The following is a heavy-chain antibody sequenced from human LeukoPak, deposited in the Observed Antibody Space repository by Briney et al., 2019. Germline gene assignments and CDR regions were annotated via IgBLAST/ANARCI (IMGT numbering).Heavy chain of an antibody. J-gene: IGHJ4*02. CDR2: IIPIFGTA. D-gene: IGHD3-3*01. Sequence: SVKVSCKASGGTFSSYAISWVRQAPGQGLEWMGGIIPIFGTANYAQKFQGRVTITTDESTSTAYMELSSLRSEDTAVYYCASSDAPYYDFWSGYYFATDYWGQGTLVTVSP. CDR1: GGTFSSYA. CDR3: ASSDAPYYDFWSGYYFATDY. V-gene: IGHV1-69*05.